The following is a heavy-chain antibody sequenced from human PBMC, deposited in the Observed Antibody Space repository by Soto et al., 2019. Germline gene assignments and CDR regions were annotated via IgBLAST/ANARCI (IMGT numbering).Heavy chain of an antibody. CDR3: VRTSLVVAAATREDY. CDR2: INSDGSST. CDR1: GFTFSSYW. V-gene: IGHV3-74*01. J-gene: IGHJ4*02. D-gene: IGHD2-15*01. Sequence: EVQLVESGGGLVQPGGSWRLSCEASGFTFSSYWMHGVRQAPGKGLVWVSRINSDGSSTSYADSVKGRFTISRDNAKNTLYLQMNSLSAEDTAVYYCVRTSLVVAAATREDYWGQGTLVTVSS.